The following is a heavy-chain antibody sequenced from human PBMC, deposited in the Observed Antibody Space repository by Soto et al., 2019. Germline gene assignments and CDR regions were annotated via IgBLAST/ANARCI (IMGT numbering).Heavy chain of an antibody. D-gene: IGHD2-15*01. V-gene: IGHV3-66*01. CDR2: IYSGGST. CDR1: GFTVSSNY. J-gene: IGHJ1*01. CDR3: ARDGGYCSGGSCYRGVQH. Sequence: PGGSLRLSCAASGFTVSSNYMSWVRQAPGKGLEWVSVIYSGGSTYYADSVKGRFTISRDNSKNTLYLQMNSLRAEDTAVYYCARDGGYCSGGSCYRGVQHWGQGTLVTVSS.